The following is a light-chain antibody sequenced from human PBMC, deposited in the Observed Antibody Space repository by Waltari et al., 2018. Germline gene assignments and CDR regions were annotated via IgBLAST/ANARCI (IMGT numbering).Light chain of an antibody. CDR3: SSYTSRATWV. Sequence: QSALTQPASVSGSPGQSITISCTGTSSDFGVYTYVSWFQQHPAKAPRLLIFYVTNRPSGVSNRFSGSKSGNTASLTISGLQAEDEADYYCSSYTSRATWVFGGGTRLAVL. CDR1: SSDFGVYTY. J-gene: IGLJ3*02. V-gene: IGLV2-14*03. CDR2: YVT.